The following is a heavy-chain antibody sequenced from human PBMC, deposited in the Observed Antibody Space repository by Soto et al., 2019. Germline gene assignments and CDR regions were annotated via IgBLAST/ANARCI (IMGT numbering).Heavy chain of an antibody. D-gene: IGHD2-2*01. CDR3: ARGPVVPAAMWQAIGY. CDR1: EFTVSSNY. CDR2: IYSGGST. J-gene: IGHJ4*02. V-gene: IGHV3-66*01. Sequence: ESVGGLVQPGGSLRLSCAASEFTVSSNYMTWLRQAPGKGLEWVSVIYSGGSTYYADSVKGRFTISRDNSKNTLFLQMNSLRVEDTAVYYCARGPVVPAAMWQAIGYWGQGTLVTVSS.